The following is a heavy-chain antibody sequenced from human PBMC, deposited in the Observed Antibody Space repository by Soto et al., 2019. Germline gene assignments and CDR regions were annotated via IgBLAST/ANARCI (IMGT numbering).Heavy chain of an antibody. D-gene: IGHD2-2*02. V-gene: IGHV3-73*02. CDR1: GFIFSGSA. J-gene: IGHJ6*02. CDR2: IRSRANNFAT. CDR3: ARVQGAAIGDYYYHGMDV. Sequence: EVQLVESGGGLVQPGGSLKLSCAASGFIFSGSAIHWVRQASGKGLEWVGRIRSRANNFATSSAASVKGRFTFSRDNSKNTAYLQMNTLKPEDTAVYYCARVQGAAIGDYYYHGMDVWGQGATVTVSS.